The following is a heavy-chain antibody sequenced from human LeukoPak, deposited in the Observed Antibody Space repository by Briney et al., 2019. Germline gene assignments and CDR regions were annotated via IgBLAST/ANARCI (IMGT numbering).Heavy chain of an antibody. CDR3: ARFIVVINAFDI. D-gene: IGHD3-22*01. J-gene: IGHJ3*02. CDR2: ISYSGST. Sequence: SETLSLTCTVSGGSISSYYWSWIRQPPGKGLEWIAYISYSGSTNYNPSLKSRVTISVDTSKNQFSLKLSSVTAADTAVYYCARFIVVINAFDIWGQGTMVTVSS. V-gene: IGHV4-59*12. CDR1: GGSISSYY.